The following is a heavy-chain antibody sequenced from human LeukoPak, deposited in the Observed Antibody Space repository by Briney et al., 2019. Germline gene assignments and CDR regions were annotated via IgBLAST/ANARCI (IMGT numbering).Heavy chain of an antibody. J-gene: IGHJ4*02. Sequence: GGSLRLSCAASGFTFSSYAMHWVRQAPGKGLEWVAVISYDGSNKYYADSVKGRFTISRDNSKNTLYLQMNSLKTEDTAVYYCTTERIAAAGWGQGTLVTVSS. CDR3: TTERIAAAG. D-gene: IGHD6-13*01. CDR2: ISYDGSNK. V-gene: IGHV3-30-3*01. CDR1: GFTFSSYA.